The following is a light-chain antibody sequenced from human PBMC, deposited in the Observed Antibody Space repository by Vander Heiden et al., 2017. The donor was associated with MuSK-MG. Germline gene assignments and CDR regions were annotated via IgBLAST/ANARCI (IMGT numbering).Light chain of an antibody. V-gene: IGLV3-25*03. CDR1: ALPKQY. CDR3: QSADSSGRYQV. J-gene: IGLJ3*02. CDR2: KDN. Sequence: SYELTQPPSVSVSPGQTARITCSGDALPKQYAYWYQQKPGQAPVLVIYKDNERPSGIPERFSGSSSGTTVTLTSSGVQAEDEADYYCQSADSSGRYQVFGGGTKLTVL.